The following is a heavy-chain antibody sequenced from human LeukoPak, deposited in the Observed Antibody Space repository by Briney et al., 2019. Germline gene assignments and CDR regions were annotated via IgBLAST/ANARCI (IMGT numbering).Heavy chain of an antibody. J-gene: IGHJ4*02. V-gene: IGHV4-61*02. CDR3: AREIAAAGCVDY. CDR2: IYTSGST. CDR1: GGSISSGSYY. Sequence: SETLSLTCTVSGGSISSGSYYWSWIRQPAGKGLEWIGRIYTSGSTNYNPSLKSRVTISVDTSKNQFSLKLSSATAADTAVYYCAREIAAAGCVDYWGQGTLVTVSS. D-gene: IGHD6-13*01.